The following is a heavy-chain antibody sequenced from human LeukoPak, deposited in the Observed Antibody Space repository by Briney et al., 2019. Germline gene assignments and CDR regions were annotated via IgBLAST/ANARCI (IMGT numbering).Heavy chain of an antibody. J-gene: IGHJ4*02. CDR1: GFTFSNSA. CDR3: AKDDAYCGGDCLSTCFDY. D-gene: IGHD2-21*02. V-gene: IGHV3-23*01. CDR2: ISGSGGSI. Sequence: GGSLRLSCAASGFTFSNSAMSWVRQAPGKGLAWVSSISGSGGSIYYADSVKGRFTISRDNSRNTLYLQMNSLRAEDTAVYYCAKDDAYCGGDCLSTCFDYWAREPWSPSPQ.